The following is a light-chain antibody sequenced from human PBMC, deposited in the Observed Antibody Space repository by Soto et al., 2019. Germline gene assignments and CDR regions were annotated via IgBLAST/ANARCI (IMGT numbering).Light chain of an antibody. CDR3: QQYGSSPLT. J-gene: IGKJ4*01. CDR1: PGISIN. V-gene: IGKV3-20*01. CDR2: VAS. Sequence: EIVMSQSPATLSVSPGESVTLSCRASPGISINLAWYQQRPGQAPRLLIYVASSRATGIPDRFSGSGSGTDFTLTIRRLEPEDFAVYYCQQYGSSPLTFGGGTKVDIK.